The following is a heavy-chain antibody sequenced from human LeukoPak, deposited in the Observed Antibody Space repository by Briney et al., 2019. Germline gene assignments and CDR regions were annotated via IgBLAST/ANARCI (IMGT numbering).Heavy chain of an antibody. CDR2: IYYSGST. Sequence: PSENLSLTCTVSTGSISSSSYYCGWIRQPPGKGLEWIGSIYYSGSTYNNPSLKSRITISGDTAKNQVSLKLRSVTAADKAVYYCARHIAARPGCDRFDPWGQGTLVTVSS. V-gene: IGHV4-39*01. CDR1: TGSISSSSYY. D-gene: IGHD6-6*01. J-gene: IGHJ5*02. CDR3: ARHIAARPGCDRFDP.